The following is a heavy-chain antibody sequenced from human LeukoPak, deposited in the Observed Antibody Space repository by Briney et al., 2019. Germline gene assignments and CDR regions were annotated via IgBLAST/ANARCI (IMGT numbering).Heavy chain of an antibody. V-gene: IGHV3-7*04. J-gene: IGHJ4*02. CDR3: VTESGTYSGTCFDY. CDR1: GFTFSSSW. CDR2: IKEDGSEK. Sequence: PGGSLRLSCAASGFTFSSSWMSWVRQAPGKGLEWVANIKEDGSEKYYVDSVKGRFTISRDNAKNSLYLQMNSLRAEDTAVYYCVTESGTYSGTCFDYWGQGTLITVSS. D-gene: IGHD1-26*01.